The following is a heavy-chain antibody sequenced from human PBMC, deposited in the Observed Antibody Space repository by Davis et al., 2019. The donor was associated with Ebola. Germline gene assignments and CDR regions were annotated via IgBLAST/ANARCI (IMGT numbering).Heavy chain of an antibody. D-gene: IGHD3-3*01. CDR3: ARGHGSYDDFWRALSKDFYYYMDV. Sequence: ASVTVSCKPSGYTFTGSYLHWVRQAPGQGLEWMGWINPNSGTTHYAQNLRGWVTMTRDTSISTAYLELNRLTSDDTAVYYCARGHGSYDDFWRALSKDFYYYMDVWGKGTTVIVSS. J-gene: IGHJ6*03. CDR2: INPNSGTT. CDR1: GYTFTGSY. V-gene: IGHV1-2*04.